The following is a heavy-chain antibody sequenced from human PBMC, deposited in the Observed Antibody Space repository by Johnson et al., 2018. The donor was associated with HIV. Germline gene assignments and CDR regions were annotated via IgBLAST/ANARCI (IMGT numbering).Heavy chain of an antibody. D-gene: IGHD3/OR15-3a*01. CDR3: ARERGLGHAFDI. CDR2: ISYDGSNK. J-gene: IGHJ3*02. CDR1: GFTFSSYA. Sequence: QVQLVESGGGVVQPGGSLRLSCAASGFTFSSYAMHWVRQAPGKGLAWVAVISYDGSNKYYADSVKGRFTISRDSSKNTLYLQMNSLRAEDTAVYYCARERGLGHAFDIWGQGTMVTVSS. V-gene: IGHV3-30*14.